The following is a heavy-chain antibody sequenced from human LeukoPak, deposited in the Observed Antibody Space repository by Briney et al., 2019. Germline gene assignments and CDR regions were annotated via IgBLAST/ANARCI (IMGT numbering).Heavy chain of an antibody. Sequence: PSETLSLACAVYGGSFSGYYWSWIRQPPGKGLEWIGEINHSGSTNYNPSLKSRVTISVDTSKNQFSLKLSSVTAADTAVYYCATESSSWYSRFYYYYGMDVWGQGTTVTVSS. CDR2: INHSGST. V-gene: IGHV4-34*01. CDR3: ATESSSWYSRFYYYYGMDV. CDR1: GGSFSGYY. J-gene: IGHJ6*02. D-gene: IGHD6-13*01.